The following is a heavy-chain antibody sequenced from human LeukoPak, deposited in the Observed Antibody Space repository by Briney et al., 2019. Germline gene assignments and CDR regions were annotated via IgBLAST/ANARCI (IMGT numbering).Heavy chain of an antibody. CDR2: IYYSGST. V-gene: IGHV4-59*01. J-gene: IGHJ6*02. CDR3: ARDNWNYGSSMDV. Sequence: SETLSLTRTVSGVSISSYYWSWIRQPPGKGLEWIGYIYYSGSTNYNPPLKSRVTISVDTSKNQFSLKLSSVTAADTAVYYCARDNWNYGSSMDVWGQGTTVTVSS. CDR1: GVSISSYY. D-gene: IGHD1-7*01.